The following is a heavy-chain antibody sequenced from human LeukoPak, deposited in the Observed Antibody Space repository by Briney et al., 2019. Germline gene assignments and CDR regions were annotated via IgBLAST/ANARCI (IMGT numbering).Heavy chain of an antibody. V-gene: IGHV1-69*05. J-gene: IGHJ6*03. Sequence: GASVKVSCKASGYTFTSYYMHWVRQAPGQGLEWMGGIIPIFGTANYAQKFQGRVTITTDESTSTAYMELSSLRSEDTAVYYCARSGLFDGYYYYYMDVWGKGTTVTVSS. CDR1: GYTFTSYY. CDR3: ARSGLFDGYYYYYMDV. D-gene: IGHD2-8*01. CDR2: IIPIFGTA.